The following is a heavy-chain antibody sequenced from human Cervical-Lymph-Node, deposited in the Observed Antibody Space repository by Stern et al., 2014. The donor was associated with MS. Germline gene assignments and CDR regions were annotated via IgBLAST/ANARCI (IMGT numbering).Heavy chain of an antibody. Sequence: VQLVQSGAEVRKPGTSVKVSCKASGGTFRNFGIGWVRQAPGQVLEWMGHIIPLFGTTNHERKFQGRCTITADESTNSASMELSRLRSEDTAMYFCARGPPDTFVRGLYFDYWGQGTLLTVSS. CDR1: GGTFRNFG. J-gene: IGHJ4*02. CDR3: ARGPPDTFVRGLYFDY. CDR2: IIPLFGTT. V-gene: IGHV1-69*01. D-gene: IGHD3-10*01.